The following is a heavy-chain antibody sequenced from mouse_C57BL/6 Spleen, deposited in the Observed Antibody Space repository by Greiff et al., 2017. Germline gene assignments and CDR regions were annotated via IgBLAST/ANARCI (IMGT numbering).Heavy chain of an antibody. V-gene: IGHV5-9*01. D-gene: IGHD2-5*01. Sequence: EVKLMESGGGLVKPGGSLKLSCAASGFTFSSYTMSWVRQTPEKRLEWVATISGGGGNTYYTDSVKDPFTISRANAKNALYLQMSSLRSEDTALYCCARLCDSKEFAYWGQGTTLTVSS. CDR3: ARLCDSKEFAY. CDR1: GFTFSSYT. J-gene: IGHJ2*01. CDR2: ISGGGGNT.